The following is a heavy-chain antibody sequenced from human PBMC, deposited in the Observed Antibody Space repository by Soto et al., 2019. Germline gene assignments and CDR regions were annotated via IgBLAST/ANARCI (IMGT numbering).Heavy chain of an antibody. Sequence: SETLSLTCTVSGGSISSSSYYWGWIRQPPGKGLEWIGSIYYSGSTYYNPSLKSRVTISVDTSKNQFSLKLSSVTAADTAVYYCARGGKYFDFWSGPSWFDPWGQGILVTVSS. D-gene: IGHD3-3*01. CDR2: IYYSGST. V-gene: IGHV4-39*01. J-gene: IGHJ5*02. CDR1: GGSISSSSYY. CDR3: ARGGKYFDFWSGPSWFDP.